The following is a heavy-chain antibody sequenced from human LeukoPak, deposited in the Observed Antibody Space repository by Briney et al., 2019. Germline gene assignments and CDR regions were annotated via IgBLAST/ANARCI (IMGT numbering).Heavy chain of an antibody. V-gene: IGHV3-48*02. Sequence: PGGSLRLSCAASGFTFSSYSMNWVRQAPGKGLEGVSYISSSSSMIYYADSVKGRFTISRDNAKNSLYLQMKSLRDEDTAIYYCARDYGDPPARVPYFDYWGQGTLVTVSS. J-gene: IGHJ4*02. CDR2: ISSSSSMI. D-gene: IGHD4-17*01. CDR3: ARDYGDPPARVPYFDY. CDR1: GFTFSSYS.